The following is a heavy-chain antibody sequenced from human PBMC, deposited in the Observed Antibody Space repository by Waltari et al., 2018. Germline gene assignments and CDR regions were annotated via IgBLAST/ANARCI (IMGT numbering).Heavy chain of an antibody. CDR2: ISGYNGDA. CDR3: ARDDVDSSAFGGF. V-gene: IGHV1-18*01. Sequence: QLVQSGAEVHKPGASVKASCKGSGYIFFNYGFTWVRQPPGQGLEWMGWISGYNGDAKYEAKFEGRVTMTRDTSTSTAYMEIRGLGSDDTAVYFCARDDVDSSAFGGFWGQGTQVTVSS. D-gene: IGHD3-16*01. J-gene: IGHJ4*02. CDR1: GYIFFNYG.